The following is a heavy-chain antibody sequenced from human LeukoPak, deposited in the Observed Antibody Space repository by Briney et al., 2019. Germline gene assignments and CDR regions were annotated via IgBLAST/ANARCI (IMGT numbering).Heavy chain of an antibody. J-gene: IGHJ4*02. CDR2: ISGSGGST. D-gene: IGHD3-22*01. CDR1: GFTFSSYA. Sequence: GGSLRLSCAASGFTFSSYAMSWVRQAPGKGLEWVSAISGSGGSTYYADSVKGRFTISRDNSKNTLYLQMNSLKTEDTAVYYCTTDNYYDSSGYVDYWGQGTLVTVSS. CDR3: TTDNYYDSSGYVDY. V-gene: IGHV3-23*01.